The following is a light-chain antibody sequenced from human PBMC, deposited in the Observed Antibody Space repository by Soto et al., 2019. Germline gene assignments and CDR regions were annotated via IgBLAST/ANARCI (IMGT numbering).Light chain of an antibody. V-gene: IGKV3-11*01. CDR2: DTS. CDR3: QQRSNWPPT. J-gene: IGKJ5*01. Sequence: EIVLTQSPATLSLSPGERVTLSCRASQSVSSYLAWYKQKPGHAPRLLIYDTSNRATGIPARFSGSGSGTDLHLTISILEPEDVAVYYCQQRSNWPPTFGQGTRPEIK. CDR1: QSVSSY.